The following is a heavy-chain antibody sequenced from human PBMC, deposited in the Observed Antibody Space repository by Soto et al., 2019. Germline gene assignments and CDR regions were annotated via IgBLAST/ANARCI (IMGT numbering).Heavy chain of an antibody. J-gene: IGHJ4*02. Sequence: ASVKVSCKASGYTFTSHGISWVRQAPGQGLEWMGWISGYNGNTNYAPKFQGRVTMTRDTSITTAYMELSRLRSDDTAVYYCARNYYDSSDRDYLDYWGQGTPVTVPS. CDR3: ARNYYDSSDRDYLDY. V-gene: IGHV1-18*04. D-gene: IGHD3-22*01. CDR2: ISGYNGNT. CDR1: GYTFTSHG.